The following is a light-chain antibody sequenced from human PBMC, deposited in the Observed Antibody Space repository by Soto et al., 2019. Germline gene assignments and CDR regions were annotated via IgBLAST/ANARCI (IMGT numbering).Light chain of an antibody. CDR2: DAS. CDR1: QSVSSY. V-gene: IGKV3-11*01. CDR3: QQRGNWPLT. J-gene: IGKJ4*01. Sequence: ETVLTQSPATLSWSPGERATLSCRASQSVSSYLAWYQQKPGQAPRLLIYDASNRATGIPARFSGSGSGTDFTLTIGSLEPEDFAVYYCQQRGNWPLTFGGGTKVEIK.